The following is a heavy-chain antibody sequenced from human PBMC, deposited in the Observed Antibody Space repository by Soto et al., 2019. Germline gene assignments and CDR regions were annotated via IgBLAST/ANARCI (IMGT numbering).Heavy chain of an antibody. CDR2: IFSSGTT. V-gene: IGHV4-30-4*01. J-gene: IGHJ6*01. CDR1: GDSISSGNKY. Sequence: SETLSLTCTVSGDSISSGNKYWSWIRQPPGKGLEWTGYIFSSGTTYYNPSLKSRLNMSLDASQNQFSLKLNSLTDADTAVYFCARVPSPFDYYYAMDVWGQGTTVT. D-gene: IGHD3-16*01. CDR3: ARVPSPFDYYYAMDV.